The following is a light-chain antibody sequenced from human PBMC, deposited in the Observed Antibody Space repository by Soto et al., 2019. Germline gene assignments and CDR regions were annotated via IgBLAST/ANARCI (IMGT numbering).Light chain of an antibody. CDR3: QQRSNWRVT. CDR1: QSVNIY. Sequence: EIVLTQSPATLSLSPGARATLSCRASQSVNIYLAWYQQKPGQAPRLLIYDASNRATGIPARFSGSGSGTDFTRTISSLEPEEIAVYYCQQRSNWRVTFGGGTKVEIK. V-gene: IGKV3-11*01. CDR2: DAS. J-gene: IGKJ4*01.